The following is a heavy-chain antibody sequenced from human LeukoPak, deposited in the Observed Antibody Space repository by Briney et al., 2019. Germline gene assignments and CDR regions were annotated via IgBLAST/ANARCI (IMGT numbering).Heavy chain of an antibody. CDR2: INHSGST. D-gene: IGHD2-15*01. Sequence: SETLSLTCAVYGVSFSGYYWSWIRQPPGKGLEWIGEINHSGSTNYNPSLKSRVTISVDTTKNQFSLKLSSVTAADTAVYYCARVRGFSVAAPDYWGQGTLVTVSS. CDR1: GVSFSGYY. J-gene: IGHJ4*02. CDR3: ARVRGFSVAAPDY. V-gene: IGHV4-34*01.